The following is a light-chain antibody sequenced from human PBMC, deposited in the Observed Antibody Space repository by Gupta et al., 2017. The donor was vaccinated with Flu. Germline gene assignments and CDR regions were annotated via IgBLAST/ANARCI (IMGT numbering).Light chain of an antibody. CDR2: LGS. CDR3: MQALQKVIT. CDR1: QSLLARSGNNY. V-gene: IGKV2-28*01. Sequence: IVMTQSPLSLPVTPGEPASISCRSSQSLLARSGNNYLDWYLQKPGQAPQLLIYLGSNRASGVPDRFSGSGSGTKFTLKISRVEAEDVGVYYCMQALQKVITFGGGTKVEIK. J-gene: IGKJ4*02.